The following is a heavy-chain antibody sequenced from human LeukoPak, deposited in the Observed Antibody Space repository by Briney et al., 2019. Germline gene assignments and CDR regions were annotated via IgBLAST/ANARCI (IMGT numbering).Heavy chain of an antibody. CDR1: GFTFSNYA. V-gene: IGHV3-23*01. Sequence: GGSLRLSCAASGFTFSNYAMSWVRQAPGKGLECVSVISGSGGGTYFADSVKGRFTISRDNSKNTLYLRMNSLRAEDTAVYYCAKIRYNWNDFDYWGQGTLVTVSS. J-gene: IGHJ4*02. CDR3: AKIRYNWNDFDY. D-gene: IGHD1-20*01. CDR2: ISGSGGGT.